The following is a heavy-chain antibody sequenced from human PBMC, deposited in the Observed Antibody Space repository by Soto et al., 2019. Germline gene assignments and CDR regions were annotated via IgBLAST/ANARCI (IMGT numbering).Heavy chain of an antibody. V-gene: IGHV3-7*01. D-gene: IGHD5-18*01. J-gene: IGHJ6*03. Sequence: GGSLRLSCAASGFTFSSYWMSWVRQAPGKGLEWVANIKQDGSEKYYVDSVKGRFTISRDNAKNSLYLQMNSLRAEDTAVYYCARDGMDTAMVLDYYYMDVWGKGTTVTVSS. CDR2: IKQDGSEK. CDR3: ARDGMDTAMVLDYYYMDV. CDR1: GFTFSSYW.